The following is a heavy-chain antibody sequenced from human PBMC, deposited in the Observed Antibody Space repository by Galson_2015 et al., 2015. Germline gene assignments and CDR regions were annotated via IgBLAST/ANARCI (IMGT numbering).Heavy chain of an antibody. D-gene: IGHD2-2*01. CDR1: GGSISTYS. CDR3: ARRKPARLAPFDS. Sequence: ETLSLTCTVFGGSISTYSWSWVRQPPGKGLDFIGYIYYTGSTNYNPSLKSRVIISVDTSKNQFSLNLSSATAADTAVYYCARRKPARLAPFDSWGQGTLVTVSS. J-gene: IGHJ4*02. CDR2: IYYTGST. V-gene: IGHV4-59*08.